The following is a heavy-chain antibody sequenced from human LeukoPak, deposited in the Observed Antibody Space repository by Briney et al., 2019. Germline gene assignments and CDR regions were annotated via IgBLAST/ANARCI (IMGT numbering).Heavy chain of an antibody. CDR2: INHSGST. CDR3: SRDRYGLRENWFHP. CDR1: GGSFSGYY. D-gene: IGHD3-10*01. J-gene: IGHJ5*02. Sequence: SETLSLTCAVSGGSFSGYYWSWIRQPPRKGLEWIWEINHSGSTNYNPSPKRRVTITIATSTYKISFNLSPVTAADTDASDYSRDRYGLRENWFHPWGEGAMVSVSS. V-gene: IGHV4-34*01.